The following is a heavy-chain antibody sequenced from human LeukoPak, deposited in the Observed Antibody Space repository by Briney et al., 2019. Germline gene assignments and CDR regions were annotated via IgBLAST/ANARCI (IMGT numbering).Heavy chain of an antibody. J-gene: IGHJ4*02. V-gene: IGHV1-8*01. Sequence: ASVKVSCKASGYTFTSYDINWVRQATGQGLEWMGWMNPNSGNTNYAEKIQGRVTMTTDTSTNTAFMELRSLRSDDTAMYYCARNHYSSSSDYWGQGTLVTVSS. CDR1: GYTFTSYD. CDR2: MNPNSGNT. D-gene: IGHD6-6*01. CDR3: ARNHYSSSSDY.